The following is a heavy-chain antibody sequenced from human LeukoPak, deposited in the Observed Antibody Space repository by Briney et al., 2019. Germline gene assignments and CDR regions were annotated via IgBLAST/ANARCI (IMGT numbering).Heavy chain of an antibody. CDR3: ARDPRWLTPDCTSTSCYENYFDP. CDR1: GYSISNGYE. Sequence: SETLSLTCAVSGYSISNGYEWAWIRQPPGKTLEWIGSIYHSGSAHYNPSLKSRVTISVDTSNNHFSLRLSSVTAADTAVYYCARDPRWLTPDCTSTSCYENYFDPWGQRTLVTVSS. D-gene: IGHD2-2*01. CDR2: IYHSGSA. V-gene: IGHV4-38-2*02. J-gene: IGHJ5*02.